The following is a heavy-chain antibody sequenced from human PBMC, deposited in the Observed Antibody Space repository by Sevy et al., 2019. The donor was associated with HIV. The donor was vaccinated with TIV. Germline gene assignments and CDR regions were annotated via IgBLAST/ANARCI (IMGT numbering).Heavy chain of an antibody. V-gene: IGHV3-23*01. J-gene: IGHJ4*02. Sequence: GGSLRLSCPASGFTFSGFAMTWVRQAPGKGLEWVPTIGGSGDETYYAGPVKGRLTISRDNSMNTLYLQMNTLRAEDTAVYFCAKAYYYDSRGYYFNWGQGTLVTVSS. CDR2: IGGSGDET. CDR1: GFTFSGFA. CDR3: AKAYYYDSRGYYFN. D-gene: IGHD3-22*01.